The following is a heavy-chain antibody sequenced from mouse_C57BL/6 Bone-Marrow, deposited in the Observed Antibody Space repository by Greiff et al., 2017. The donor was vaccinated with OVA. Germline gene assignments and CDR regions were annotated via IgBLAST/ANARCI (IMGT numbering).Heavy chain of an antibody. CDR2: IDPENGDT. CDR1: GFNIKDDY. CDR3: ATDDYDGYYFDY. V-gene: IGHV14-4*01. Sequence: EVQLQQSGAELVRPGASVKLSCTASGFNIKDDYMHWVKQRPEQGLEWIGWIDPENGDTEYASKFQGKATITADTSSNTAYLQLSRLTSEDTAVYYCATDDYDGYYFDYWGQGTTLTVSS. J-gene: IGHJ2*01. D-gene: IGHD2-4*01.